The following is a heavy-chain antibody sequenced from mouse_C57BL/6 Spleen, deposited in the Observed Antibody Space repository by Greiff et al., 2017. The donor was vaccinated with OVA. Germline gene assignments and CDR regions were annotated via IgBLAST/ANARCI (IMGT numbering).Heavy chain of an antibody. V-gene: IGHV1-59*01. Sequence: QVQLQQPGAELVRPGTSVKLSCKASGYTFTSYWMHWVKQRPGQGLEWIGVIDPSDSYTNYNQKFKGKATLTVDTSSSTAYMQLSSLTSEDSAVYYCARRGGSSLDDWGQGTTLTVSS. CDR1: GYTFTSYW. CDR3: ARRGGSSLDD. D-gene: IGHD1-1*01. J-gene: IGHJ2*01. CDR2: IDPSDSYT.